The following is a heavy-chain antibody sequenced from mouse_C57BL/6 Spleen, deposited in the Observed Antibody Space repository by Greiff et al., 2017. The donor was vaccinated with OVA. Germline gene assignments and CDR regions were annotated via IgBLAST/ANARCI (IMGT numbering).Heavy chain of an antibody. CDR1: GFTFTDYY. Sequence: EVQLVESGGGLVQPGGSLSLSCAASGFTFTDYYMSWVRQPPGKALEWLGFIRNKANGYTTEYSASVKGRFTISRDNSQSLLYLQMKALRAEDRATYYCARYTYGSSYNAMDYWGQGTSVTVAS. D-gene: IGHD1-1*01. CDR3: ARYTYGSSYNAMDY. V-gene: IGHV7-3*01. J-gene: IGHJ4*01. CDR2: IRNKANGYTT.